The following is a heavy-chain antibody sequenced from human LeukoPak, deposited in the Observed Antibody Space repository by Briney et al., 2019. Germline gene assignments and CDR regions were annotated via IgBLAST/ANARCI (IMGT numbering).Heavy chain of an antibody. D-gene: IGHD6-19*01. Sequence: PGGSLRLSCEASTFTFSRFWMYWVRQAPGKGLVWVSRINSDGSVIVYADAVKGRFTISRDNAKNTLYLQMNSLRAEDTAVYYCAREVVAVAEILEYYYYYMDVWGKGTTVTVSS. J-gene: IGHJ6*03. CDR2: INSDGSVI. CDR3: AREVVAVAEILEYYYYYMDV. V-gene: IGHV3-74*01. CDR1: TFTFSRFW.